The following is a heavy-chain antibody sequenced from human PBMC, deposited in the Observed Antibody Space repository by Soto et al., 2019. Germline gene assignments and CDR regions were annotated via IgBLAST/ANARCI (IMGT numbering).Heavy chain of an antibody. D-gene: IGHD4-17*01. CDR1: GFTISNCE. V-gene: IGHV3-30*18. J-gene: IGHJ4*02. CDR3: AKAVYADYSIYED. Sequence: QVQLVESWGGVVQPGRSLRLSCAAGGFTISNCEIHWVRQAPGKGLEWVAIISNDGSNKYYTDSVKGRFTISRDNSKNTLYLQMNSLRVEDTAMYYCAKAVYADYSIYEDWGQGTLVTVSS. CDR2: ISNDGSNK.